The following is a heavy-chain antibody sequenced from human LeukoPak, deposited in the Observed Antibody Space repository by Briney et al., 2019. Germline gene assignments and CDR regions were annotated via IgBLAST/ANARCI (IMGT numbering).Heavy chain of an antibody. CDR1: GITFDDYA. CDR2: ISWNSGSI. V-gene: IGHV3-9*01. J-gene: IGHJ5*02. D-gene: IGHD3-3*01. Sequence: GGSLRLSCAASGITFDDYAMHWVRQAPGKGLEWVSGISWNSGSIGYADSVKGRFTISRDNAKNSLYLQMNSLRAEDTALYYCAKDGSYFWSGSLRGWFDPWGQGTLVTVSS. CDR3: AKDGSYFWSGSLRGWFDP.